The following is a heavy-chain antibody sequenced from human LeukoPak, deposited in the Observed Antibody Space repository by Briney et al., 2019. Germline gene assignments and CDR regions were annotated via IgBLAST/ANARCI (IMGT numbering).Heavy chain of an antibody. CDR3: SRDGSYYDFWSGYYRPPLSSSYSYMEV. CDR1: GGTFSSYA. CDR2: IIPIFGTA. J-gene: IGHJ6*03. V-gene: IGHV1-69*13. Sequence: SVKVSCKASGGTFSSYAISWVRQAPGQGLEWMGGIIPIFGTANYAQKFQGRVTITADESTSTAYMELSSLRSEDTAVYYCSRDGSYYDFWSGYYRPPLSSSYSYMEVGGKGTTVTVS. D-gene: IGHD3-3*01.